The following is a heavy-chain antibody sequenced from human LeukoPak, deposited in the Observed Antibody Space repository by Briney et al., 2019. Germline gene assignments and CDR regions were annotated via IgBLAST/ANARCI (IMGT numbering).Heavy chain of an antibody. D-gene: IGHD2-2*01. V-gene: IGHV3-23*01. CDR2: ISGSGGST. J-gene: IGHJ5*02. Sequence: GGSLRLSCAASGSTFSSYAMSWVRQAPGRGLEWVSAISGSGGSTYYADSVKGRFTISRDNSKNTLYLQMNSLRAEDTAVYYCAKDRDIIVVVPAAIDPWGQGTLVTVSS. CDR3: AKDRDIIVVVPAAIDP. CDR1: GSTFSSYA.